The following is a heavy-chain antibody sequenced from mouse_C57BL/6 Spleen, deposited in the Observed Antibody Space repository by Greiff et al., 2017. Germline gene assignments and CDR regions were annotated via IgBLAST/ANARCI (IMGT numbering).Heavy chain of an antibody. CDR1: GYTFTSYW. D-gene: IGHD2-1*01. J-gene: IGHJ4*01. V-gene: IGHV1-52*01. Sequence: QVQLKQPGAELVRPGSSVKLSCKASGYTFTSYWMHWVKQRPIQGLEWIGNIDPSDSETHYNQKFKDKATLTVDKSSSTAYMQLSSLTSEDSAVYYCAGWGDGNYEDYYAMEDWGQGTSVTVSS. CDR2: IDPSDSET. CDR3: AGWGDGNYEDYYAMED.